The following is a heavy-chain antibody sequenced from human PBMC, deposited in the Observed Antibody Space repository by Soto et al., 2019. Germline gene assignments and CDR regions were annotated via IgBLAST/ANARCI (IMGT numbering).Heavy chain of an antibody. D-gene: IGHD3-3*01. Sequence: SVKVSCKASGGTFSSYAISWVRQAPGQGLEWMGGIIPIFGTANYAQKFQGRVTITADKSTSTAYMELSSLRSEDTAVYYCARQVTIFGVGRFEYWGEGTLVTVS. J-gene: IGHJ4*02. CDR1: GGTFSSYA. V-gene: IGHV1-69*06. CDR3: ARQVTIFGVGRFEY. CDR2: IIPIFGTA.